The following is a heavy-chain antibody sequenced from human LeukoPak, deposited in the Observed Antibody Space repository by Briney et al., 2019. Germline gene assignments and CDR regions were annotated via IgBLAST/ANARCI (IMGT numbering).Heavy chain of an antibody. J-gene: IGHJ2*01. CDR3: ARPPRTYNGSYFENWYFDL. CDR2: INPSGGGT. CDR1: GYTFTSHY. D-gene: IGHD1-26*01. Sequence: GASVKVSCKASGYTFTSHYMHWVRQAPGQGLEWMGIINPSGGGTSYAQKFQGRVTMTRDMSTSTVYMELSSLRSEDTAVYYCARPPRTYNGSYFENWYFDLWGRGTLVTVSS. V-gene: IGHV1-46*01.